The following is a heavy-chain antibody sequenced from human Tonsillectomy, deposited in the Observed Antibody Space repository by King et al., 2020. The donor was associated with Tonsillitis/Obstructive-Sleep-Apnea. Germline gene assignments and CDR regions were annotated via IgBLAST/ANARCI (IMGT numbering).Heavy chain of an antibody. V-gene: IGHV3-49*05. D-gene: IGHD4-11*01. J-gene: IGHJ4*02. CDR3: TRRTTGDY. CDR2: IRSKPYGGTT. Sequence: VQLVESGGGLVKPGRSLRLYCTASGFTFGDYAMSWFRQAPGKGLEWVGYIRSKPYGGTTEKAASVKGRFTISRDDSKSVAYLQMNSLKSEDTAVYYCTRRTTGDYWGQGTLVTVSS. CDR1: GFTFGDYA.